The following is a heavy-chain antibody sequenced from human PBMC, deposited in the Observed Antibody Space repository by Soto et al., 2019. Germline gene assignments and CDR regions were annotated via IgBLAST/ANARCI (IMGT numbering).Heavy chain of an antibody. CDR3: ARESRDNDLWFDP. J-gene: IGHJ5*02. CDR2: NNVATGKT. D-gene: IGHD1-1*01. Sequence: VLLVQSGGEVKKPGASVKVSCKASGYIFSKYAIHWVRQAPGQNLEWLCWNNVATGKTKYSQKFQGRVTITRDITATTTYIELNRLTSEDPAVYYWARESRDNDLWFDPWGQVTLVTVSS. V-gene: IGHV1-3*01. CDR1: GYIFSKYA.